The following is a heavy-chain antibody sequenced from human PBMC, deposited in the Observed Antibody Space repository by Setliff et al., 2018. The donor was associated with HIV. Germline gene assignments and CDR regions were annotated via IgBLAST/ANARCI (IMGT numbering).Heavy chain of an antibody. D-gene: IGHD3-3*01. Sequence: LRLSCAASGFTFSSYMMNWVRQAPGKGLEWVSGISDSGGSTYYADSVKGRFTISRDNSKSTLYLQMNSLKTEDTAVYYCAKPRRYNTYYFDHWGQGTLVTVSS. J-gene: IGHJ4*02. CDR2: ISDSGGST. CDR3: AKPRRYNTYYFDH. CDR1: GFTFSSYM. V-gene: IGHV3-23*01.